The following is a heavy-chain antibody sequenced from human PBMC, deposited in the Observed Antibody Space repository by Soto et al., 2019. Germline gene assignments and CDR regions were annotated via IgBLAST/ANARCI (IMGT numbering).Heavy chain of an antibody. CDR1: GFTFSSYW. D-gene: IGHD6-19*01. J-gene: IGHJ4*02. Sequence: EVQLVESGGGLVQPGGSLRLSCAASGFTFSSYWLHWVRQAPGKGLVWLSRINSDGSSTNYADPVKGLFTISRDNAKSTLYLQLNSVRAEDTAVYYCARKGAVAGFGYWGQGTLVTVSS. CDR2: INSDGSST. V-gene: IGHV3-74*01. CDR3: ARKGAVAGFGY.